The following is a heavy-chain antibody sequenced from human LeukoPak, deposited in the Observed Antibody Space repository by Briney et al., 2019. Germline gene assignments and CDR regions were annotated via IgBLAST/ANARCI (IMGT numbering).Heavy chain of an antibody. V-gene: IGHV3-21*04. CDR2: INNVGSHI. J-gene: IGHJ4*02. CDR1: GFTFSSSA. Sequence: GGSLRLSCAASGFTFSSSAMNWVRQAPGKGLEWVSSINNVGSHIYYAGSVRGRFTISRDNAKNSLYLQMSSLRGEDTAVYYCAKDGAARVATFDYWGQGTLVTVSS. D-gene: IGHD6-6*01. CDR3: AKDGAARVATFDY.